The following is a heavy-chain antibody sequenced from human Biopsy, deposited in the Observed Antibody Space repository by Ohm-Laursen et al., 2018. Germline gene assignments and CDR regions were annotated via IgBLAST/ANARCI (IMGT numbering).Heavy chain of an antibody. J-gene: IGHJ6*02. D-gene: IGHD6-19*01. CDR2: ISYTGKT. CDR3: GRVWLWRGYGMDV. V-gene: IGHV4-59*11. Sequence: TLSLTCTVSGGSMSDHYWSWLRQTPGKGLEWIGYISYTGKTTYNPSPDSRITISHDTSKNKFSLQLDPMNAADTAVYYCGRVWLWRGYGMDVWGQGTTVTVSS. CDR1: GGSMSDHY.